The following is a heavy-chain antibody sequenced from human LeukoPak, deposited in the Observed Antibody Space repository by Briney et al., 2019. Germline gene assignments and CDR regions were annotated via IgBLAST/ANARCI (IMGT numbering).Heavy chain of an antibody. V-gene: IGHV3-21*01. Sequence: GGSPRLSCAASAVTFSSYSMNWGRQAPAEGVEWGSSIISSSSNIYYADSVKSRCSISTDNTTNTLYLHKNRVRADDTAVYYSARDSVVAASDWFVPWGEGTLVTVSS. CDR2: IISSSSNI. CDR1: AVTFSSYS. D-gene: IGHD2-15*01. CDR3: ARDSVVAASDWFVP. J-gene: IGHJ5*02.